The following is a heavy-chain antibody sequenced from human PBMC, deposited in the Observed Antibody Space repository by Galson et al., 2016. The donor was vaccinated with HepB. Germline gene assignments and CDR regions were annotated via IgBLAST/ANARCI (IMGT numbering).Heavy chain of an antibody. CDR2: ISSNGGTT. J-gene: IGHJ4*02. V-gene: IGHV3-64D*09. CDR1: GFTFRNYA. CDR3: VKEIGYYDYVGGIYHYYFDH. Sequence: SLRLSCAASGFTFRNYAMQWVRQAPGKGLEYVSAISSNGGTTYYADSVKGRFTISRDNSKNTLYLQMSSLRPEDTALFYCVKEIGYYDYVGGIYHYYFDHWGQGSLVTVSS. D-gene: IGHD3-16*02.